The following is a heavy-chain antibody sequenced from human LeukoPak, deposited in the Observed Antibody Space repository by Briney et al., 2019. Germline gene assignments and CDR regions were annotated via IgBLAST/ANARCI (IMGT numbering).Heavy chain of an antibody. D-gene: IGHD2-2*01. Sequence: SETLSLTCAVYGGSFSGYYWSWTRQPPGKGLEWIGEINHSGSTNYNPSLKSRVTISVDTSKNQFSLKLSSVTAADTAVYYCARGGSGDIVVVPAANLRWFDPWGQGTLVTVSS. CDR3: ARGGSGDIVVVPAANLRWFDP. CDR2: INHSGST. J-gene: IGHJ5*02. CDR1: GGSFSGYY. V-gene: IGHV4-34*01.